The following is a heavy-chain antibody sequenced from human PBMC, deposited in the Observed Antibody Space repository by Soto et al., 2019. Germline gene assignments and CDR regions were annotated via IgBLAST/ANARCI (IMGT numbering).Heavy chain of an antibody. Sequence: GGSLRLSCAASGFTFSGSAMHWVRQASGKGLEWVGRIRSKVNNLETVYAASVKGRFTISRDDSKNTAYLQMNSLKTEDTAVYYCTRLITPLDYWGRGTLVTVSS. D-gene: IGHD3-16*01. CDR1: GFTFSGSA. CDR3: TRLITPLDY. J-gene: IGHJ4*02. CDR2: IRSKVNNLET. V-gene: IGHV3-73*01.